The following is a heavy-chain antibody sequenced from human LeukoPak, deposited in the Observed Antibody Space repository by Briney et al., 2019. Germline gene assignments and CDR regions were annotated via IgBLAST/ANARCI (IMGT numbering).Heavy chain of an antibody. CDR1: AGSISSYY. CDR3: ARGPDDYGDSGYFDY. J-gene: IGHJ4*02. Sequence: PSPTLSLTCTVSAGSISSYYWSCIRQPAGKGLEWIGRIYTSGSTNYNPSHKSRVTMSVDTYKNQFSLKLSSVTAADTAVYYCARGPDDYGDSGYFDYWGQGTLVTVSS. D-gene: IGHD4-17*01. V-gene: IGHV4-4*07. CDR2: IYTSGST.